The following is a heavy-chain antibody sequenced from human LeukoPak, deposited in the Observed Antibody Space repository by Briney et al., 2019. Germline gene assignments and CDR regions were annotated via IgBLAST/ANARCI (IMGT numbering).Heavy chain of an antibody. J-gene: IGHJ4*02. Sequence: PGGSLRLSCAASGFTVSSNCMSWVRQAPGKGLEWVSLVYSGGSTYYADSVKGRFTISRDISKNTLYLQMNSLRAEDTAVYYCASHWGGYWGQGTLVTVSS. V-gene: IGHV3-53*01. CDR3: ASHWGGY. CDR2: VYSGGST. D-gene: IGHD3-16*01. CDR1: GFTVSSNC.